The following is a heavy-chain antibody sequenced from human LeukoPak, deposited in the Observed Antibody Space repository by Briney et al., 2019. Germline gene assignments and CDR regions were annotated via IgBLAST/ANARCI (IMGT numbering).Heavy chain of an antibody. CDR1: GFTFSNYG. D-gene: IGHD2-15*01. V-gene: IGHV3-33*06. Sequence: GGPLRLSCAASGFTFSNYGMHWVRQAPGKGLEWVAVIWYDGSNKYYADSVKGRFTISRDNSKNTLHLQMNSLRAEDTAVYYCAKDGGYCSGGSCYSGAEYFQHWGQGTLVTVSS. CDR3: AKDGGYCSGGSCYSGAEYFQH. CDR2: IWYDGSNK. J-gene: IGHJ1*01.